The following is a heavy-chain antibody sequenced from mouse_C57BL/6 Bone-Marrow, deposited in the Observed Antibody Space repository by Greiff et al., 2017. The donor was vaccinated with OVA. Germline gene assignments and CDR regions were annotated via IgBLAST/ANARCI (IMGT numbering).Heavy chain of an antibody. Sequence: VQLQQSGPGLVQPSQSLSITCTVSGFSLTSYGVHWVRQSPGKGLEWLGVIWRGGSTDYNAAFMSKLSITKDNSNSQVFFKMNSLQADDTAIYYCASHYYGSSPYAMDYWGQGTSVTVSS. D-gene: IGHD1-1*01. CDR3: ASHYYGSSPYAMDY. CDR1: GFSLTSYG. CDR2: IWRGGST. V-gene: IGHV2-5*01. J-gene: IGHJ4*01.